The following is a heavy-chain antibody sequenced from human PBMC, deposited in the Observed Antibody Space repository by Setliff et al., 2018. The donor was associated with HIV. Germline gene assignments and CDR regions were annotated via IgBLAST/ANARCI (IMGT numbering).Heavy chain of an antibody. CDR3: ARIPTGGAFDI. V-gene: IGHV1-69*10. CDR2: IVPILGIA. D-gene: IGHD7-27*01. J-gene: IGHJ3*02. Sequence: SVKVSCKASGGTFTNSAIGWVRQAPGQGLEWMGAIVPILGIANSAQKFQGRVTITTDESTNTAYMELSSLRSEDTAVYYCARIPTGGAFDIWGQGAVVTVSS. CDR1: GGTFTNSA.